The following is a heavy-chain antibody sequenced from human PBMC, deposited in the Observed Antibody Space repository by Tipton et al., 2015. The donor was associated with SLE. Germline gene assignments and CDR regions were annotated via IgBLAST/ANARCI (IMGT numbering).Heavy chain of an antibody. CDR1: GASISGYY. J-gene: IGHJ3*02. CDR2: FYYSGSS. CDR3: ARVADRGAFDI. V-gene: IGHV4-59*01. D-gene: IGHD1-14*01. Sequence: TLSLTCNVSGASISGYYWSWIRQPPGKGLERIGHFYYSGSSNYYPSLKSRVTISADTSKNQFSLKLSSVTPADTAVYFCARVADRGAFDIWGQGTMVTVSS.